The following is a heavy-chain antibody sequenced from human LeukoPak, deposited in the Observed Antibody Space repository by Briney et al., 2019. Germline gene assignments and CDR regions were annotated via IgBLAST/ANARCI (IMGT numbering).Heavy chain of an antibody. J-gene: IGHJ3*02. Sequence: GGSLRLSCAASGFTFSSYEMKWVRQPAGRGREWVSYISSSGSTIYYADSVTGRFTISRDNAKNSLYLQMNSLRAEDTAVYYCARVIPRDDYGDYVSGAFDIWGQGTMVTVSS. CDR3: ARVIPRDDYGDYVSGAFDI. V-gene: IGHV3-48*03. CDR1: GFTFSSYE. CDR2: ISSSGSTI. D-gene: IGHD4-17*01.